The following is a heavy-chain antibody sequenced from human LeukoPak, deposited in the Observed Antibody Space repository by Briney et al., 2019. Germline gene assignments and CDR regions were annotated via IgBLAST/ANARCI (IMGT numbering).Heavy chain of an antibody. Sequence: GGSLRLSCVASGFSFSTAWMNWVRQAPEKGLEWVGRIKSEADAETTDYAAPVKGRFSISRDDSKNTLYLQMNSLRAEDTAVYYCARGDDYGEPHPFDYWGQGTLVTVSS. CDR2: IKSEADAETT. J-gene: IGHJ4*02. CDR1: GFSFSTAW. D-gene: IGHD4-17*01. CDR3: ARGDDYGEPHPFDY. V-gene: IGHV3-15*01.